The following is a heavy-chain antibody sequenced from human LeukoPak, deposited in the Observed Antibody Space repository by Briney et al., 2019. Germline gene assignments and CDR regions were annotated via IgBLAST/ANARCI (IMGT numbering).Heavy chain of an antibody. J-gene: IGHJ6*03. CDR1: GFIFNEFL. CDR3: ARLVVDSPSSYYMDV. V-gene: IGHV3-11*04. CDR2: VSISGDPV. Sequence: GGSLRLSRAASGFIFNEFLMSWVRQAPGKGLEWLSYVSISGDPVYETDSVKGRVTVSRDNARNTVSLLMTGLRAEDTAVYYCARLVVDSPSSYYMDVWGNGTTVTVSS. D-gene: IGHD2-8*02.